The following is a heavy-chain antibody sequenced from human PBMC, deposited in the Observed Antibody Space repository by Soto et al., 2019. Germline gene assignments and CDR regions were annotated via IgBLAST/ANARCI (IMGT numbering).Heavy chain of an antibody. J-gene: IGHJ4*02. Sequence: EVQLVESGGGLVQPGGSLRLSCAASGFTVSSNYMSWVRQAPGKGLEWVSVIYSGGSTYYADYVKGRFTISRDNSKNTLYLQMNSLRAEDKAVYYCARDQSVTTGYFDYWGQGTLVTVSS. V-gene: IGHV3-66*01. CDR3: ARDQSVTTGYFDY. D-gene: IGHD4-17*01. CDR1: GFTVSSNY. CDR2: IYSGGST.